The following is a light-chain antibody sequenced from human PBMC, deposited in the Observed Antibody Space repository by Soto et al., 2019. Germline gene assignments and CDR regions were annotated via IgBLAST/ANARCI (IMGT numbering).Light chain of an antibody. CDR1: QTVSRN. CDR2: DVF. CDR3: QQYNNWPS. V-gene: IGKV3-15*01. J-gene: IGKJ5*01. Sequence: EVVMTQSPATLSVSPGERPTLSCRASQTVSRNFAWYQQRPGQAPRLLIYDVFTTAADIPARFSGSGSETEFTLTIRSLQSEDFAVYYCQQYNNWPSFGQGTRLEIK.